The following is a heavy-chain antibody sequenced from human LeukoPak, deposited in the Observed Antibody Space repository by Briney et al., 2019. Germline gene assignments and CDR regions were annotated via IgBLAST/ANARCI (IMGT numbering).Heavy chain of an antibody. D-gene: IGHD3-9*01. CDR2: ISNGGHT. Sequence: PSETLSLTCTVSGGSFNTEYWSWIRQTPGEGLEWVGYISNGGHTNYNPSLKSRLTISIDTSKNQFSLNLNSVTAADTAIYYCAAVSTRGSPGYHYFFDSWGQGTLVTVSS. V-gene: IGHV4-59*01. J-gene: IGHJ4*02. CDR3: AAVSTRGSPGYHYFFDS. CDR1: GGSFNTEY.